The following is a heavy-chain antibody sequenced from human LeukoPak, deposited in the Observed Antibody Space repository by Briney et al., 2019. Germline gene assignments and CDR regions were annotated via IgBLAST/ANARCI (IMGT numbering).Heavy chain of an antibody. V-gene: IGHV3-23*01. Sequence: GGSLRPSCAASGFTFSSYAISWVRQAPGKGLEWVSAISGSGGSTYYADSVKGRFTISRDNSKNTLYLQMNSLRAEDTAVCYCAKDKMIVVVMWFDPWGQGTLVTVSS. CDR2: ISGSGGST. J-gene: IGHJ5*02. D-gene: IGHD3-22*01. CDR1: GFTFSSYA. CDR3: AKDKMIVVVMWFDP.